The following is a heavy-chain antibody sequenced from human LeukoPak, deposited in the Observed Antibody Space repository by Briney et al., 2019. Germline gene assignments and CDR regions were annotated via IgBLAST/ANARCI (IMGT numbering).Heavy chain of an antibody. D-gene: IGHD3-10*01. CDR1: GGTFSSYA. CDR3: ARDKYYYGSGSYSIDY. Sequence: SVKVSCKASGGTFSSYAISWVRQAPGQGLEWMGRIIPILGIANYAQKFQGRDTITADKSTSTAYMELSSLRSEDTAVYYCARDKYYYGSGSYSIDYWGQGTLVTVSS. CDR2: IIPILGIA. J-gene: IGHJ4*02. V-gene: IGHV1-69*04.